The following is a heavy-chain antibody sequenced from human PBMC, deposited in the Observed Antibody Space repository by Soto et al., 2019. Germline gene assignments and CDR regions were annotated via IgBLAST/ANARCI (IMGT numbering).Heavy chain of an antibody. CDR2: VYYSGST. D-gene: IGHD3-22*01. J-gene: IGHJ4*02. CDR3: ASQHYYDSSGYYVVS. Sequence: SETLSLTCTVSGGSISSSSDYWGWIRQPPGKGLEWIGSVYYSGSTYYNPSLKSRVTISVDTSKNQFSLKLRSVTATDTSVYYCASQHYYDSSGYYVVSGGQGTLVTVSS. V-gene: IGHV4-39*01. CDR1: GGSISSSSDY.